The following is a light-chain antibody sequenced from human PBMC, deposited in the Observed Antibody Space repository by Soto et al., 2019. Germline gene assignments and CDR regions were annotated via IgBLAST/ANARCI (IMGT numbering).Light chain of an antibody. V-gene: IGKV3-11*01. Sequence: EIVLTQSPATLSLSPGERATLSCRASQSVNTYLAWYQQKPGQAPRLLIYDASNSATGVPARFSGSGSGTDFTLTISSLEPEDFALYDCQHRRSWPLTFGGGTKVEIK. CDR1: QSVNTY. CDR3: QHRRSWPLT. J-gene: IGKJ4*01. CDR2: DAS.